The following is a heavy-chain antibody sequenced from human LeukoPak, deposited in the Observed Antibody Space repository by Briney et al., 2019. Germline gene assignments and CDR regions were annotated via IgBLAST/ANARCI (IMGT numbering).Heavy chain of an antibody. CDR2: IWHDGSNK. CDR3: GEDNKPYYGFWMDV. D-gene: IGHD3-3*01. V-gene: IGHV3-33*03. J-gene: IGHJ6*01. Sequence: PGGSLRLSCAASGFTFSSYGMHWVRQAPGKGLEWVAVIWHDGSNKYYADSVKGRFTISRHNSKNTLYLQMNSPRPEDTAVFYCGEDNKPYYGFWMDVWGRGTAVSVS. CDR1: GFTFSSYG.